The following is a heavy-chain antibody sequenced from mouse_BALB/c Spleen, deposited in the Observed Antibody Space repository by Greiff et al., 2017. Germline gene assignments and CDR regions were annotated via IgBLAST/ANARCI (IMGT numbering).Heavy chain of an antibody. CDR1: GYTFTDYE. Sequence: VQRVESGAELVRPGASVTLSCKASGYTFTDYEMHWVKQTPVHGLEWIGAIDPETGGTAYNQKFKGKATLTADKSSSTAYMELRSLTSEDSAVYYCTIETTVVATNAMDYGGQGTTLTVSS. J-gene: IGHJ2*01. D-gene: IGHD1-1*01. CDR2: IDPETGGT. V-gene: IGHV1-15*01. CDR3: TIETTVVATNAMDY.